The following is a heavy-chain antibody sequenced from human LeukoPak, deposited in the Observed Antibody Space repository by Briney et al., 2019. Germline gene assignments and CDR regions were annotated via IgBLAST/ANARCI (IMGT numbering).Heavy chain of an antibody. CDR2: IYPGDSDT. Sequence: GEPLKISCKGSGYSFTSYWIGWVRQMPGKGLEWMGIIYPGDSDTRYSPSFQGQVTISADKSISTAYLQWSSLKASDTAMYYCARQPLCSGGSCYSLEYWGQGTLVTVSS. V-gene: IGHV5-51*01. CDR3: ARQPLCSGGSCYSLEY. D-gene: IGHD2-15*01. CDR1: GYSFTSYW. J-gene: IGHJ4*02.